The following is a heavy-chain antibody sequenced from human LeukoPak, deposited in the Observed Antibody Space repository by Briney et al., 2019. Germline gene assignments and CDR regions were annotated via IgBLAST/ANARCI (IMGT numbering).Heavy chain of an antibody. CDR2: IIPIFGTA. CDR3: ARAIRDSYGYVY. Sequence: SVKVSCKASGGTFNNYTISWVRQAPGQGLEWMGGIIPIFGTANYAQKFQGRVTITADKSTSTVYMELSSLRSEDTAVYYCARAIRDSYGYVYWGQGTLVTVSS. J-gene: IGHJ4*02. D-gene: IGHD5-18*01. V-gene: IGHV1-69*06. CDR1: GGTFNNYT.